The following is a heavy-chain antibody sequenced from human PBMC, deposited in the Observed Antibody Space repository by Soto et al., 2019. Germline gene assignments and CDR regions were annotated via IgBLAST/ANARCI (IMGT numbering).Heavy chain of an antibody. V-gene: IGHV3-21*01. CDR1: GFTFSTYS. CDR3: ARGRHHQGMDV. D-gene: IGHD2-2*01. Sequence: GGSLRLSCAASGFTFSTYSMSWVRQAPGKGLEWVSSISSSSSYIYYADSVKGRFTISRDNAKNSLYLQMNSLRAGDTAVYYCARGRHHQGMDVWGQGTTVTVSS. CDR2: ISSSSSYI. J-gene: IGHJ6*02.